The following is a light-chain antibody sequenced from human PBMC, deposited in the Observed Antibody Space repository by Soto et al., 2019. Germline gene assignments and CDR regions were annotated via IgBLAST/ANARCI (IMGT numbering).Light chain of an antibody. CDR1: HVVNNY. Sequence: AIRMTQSPSSLSASIGDRVTITCRASHVVNNYLAWYQQKPGKAPKALIYAASFLQSGVPSRFSGSGSGTDFSLTISFLQSEDFATYYCQHYYSYPYTFGQGTTLQMK. J-gene: IGKJ2*01. CDR3: QHYYSYPYT. V-gene: IGKV1-8*01. CDR2: AAS.